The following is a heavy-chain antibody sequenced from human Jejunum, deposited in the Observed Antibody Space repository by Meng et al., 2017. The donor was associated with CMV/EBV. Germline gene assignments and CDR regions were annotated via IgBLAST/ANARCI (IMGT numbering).Heavy chain of an antibody. Sequence: LTCTVSGGSISSYYWSWIRQPPGKGLEWIGYIYSSGSTNYNPSLKSRVTISVDTSKNQFSLKLSSVTAADTAVYYCARGVDWYFDLWGRGTLVTVSS. V-gene: IGHV4-59*01. J-gene: IGHJ2*01. CDR1: GGSISSYY. CDR2: IYSSGST. CDR3: ARGVDWYFDL.